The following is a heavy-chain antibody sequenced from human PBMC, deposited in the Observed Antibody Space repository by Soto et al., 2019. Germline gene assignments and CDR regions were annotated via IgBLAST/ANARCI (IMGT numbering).Heavy chain of an antibody. CDR2: INPKGGST. J-gene: IGHJ5*02. CDR1: GYTFINYY. D-gene: IGHD6-13*01. Sequence: QEQLVQSGAEVKEPGASVKVSCKASGYTFINYYIHWVRQAPGQGLEWMATINPKGGSTNYAQEFHVKVTLTSDTSTRTVYMELSSRRFEDTALFYWARDLAAGDLWGQGTLVTVSS. CDR3: ARDLAAGDL. V-gene: IGHV1-46*01.